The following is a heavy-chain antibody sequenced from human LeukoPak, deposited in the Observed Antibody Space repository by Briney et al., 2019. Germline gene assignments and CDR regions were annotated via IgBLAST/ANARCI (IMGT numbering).Heavy chain of an antibody. CDR2: IHISTYT. CDR1: GIXVSSNH. CDR3: AKGSSSWYY. Sequence: PGGSLRLSCVASGIXVSSNHISWVRQVPGKGLEWVSTIHISTYTYYADSVKGRVTISRDNSKNTLYLQMNSLRAEDTAVYYCAKGSSSWYYWGQGTLVTVSS. D-gene: IGHD6-13*01. V-gene: IGHV3-66*01. J-gene: IGHJ4*02.